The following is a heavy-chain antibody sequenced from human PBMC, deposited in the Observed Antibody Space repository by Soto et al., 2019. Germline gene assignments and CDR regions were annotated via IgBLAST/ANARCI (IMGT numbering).Heavy chain of an antibody. D-gene: IGHD1-26*01. V-gene: IGHV3-30*04. CDR1: GFTFSSYA. CDR3: ARGRLKYSGSYYYYGMDV. J-gene: IGHJ6*02. CDR2: ISYDGSNK. Sequence: GGSLRLSCAASGFTFSSYAMHWVRQAPGKGPEWVAVISYDGSNKYYADSVKGRFTISRDNSKNTLYLQMNSLRAEDTAVYYCARGRLKYSGSYYYYGMDVWGQGTTVTVSS.